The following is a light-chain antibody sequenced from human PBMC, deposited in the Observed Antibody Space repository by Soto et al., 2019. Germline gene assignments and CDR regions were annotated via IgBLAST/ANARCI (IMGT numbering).Light chain of an antibody. CDR1: SSDVGAYNY. J-gene: IGLJ2*01. CDR3: CSYAGNYTL. CDR2: DVS. V-gene: IGLV2-11*01. Sequence: QSALTQPRSVSGSPGQSVTISCTGTSSDVGAYNYVSWYRQHPGKAPKLMIFDVSKRPSGVPDRFSGSKSGNTASLTISGLQAEDEADYYCCSYAGNYTLVGGGTKLTVL.